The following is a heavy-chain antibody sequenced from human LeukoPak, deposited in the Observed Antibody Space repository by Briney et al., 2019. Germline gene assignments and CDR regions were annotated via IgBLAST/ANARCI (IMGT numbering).Heavy chain of an antibody. Sequence: GGSLRLSCAASGFTFTTYAMIWVRRAPGKGLEGVSAISGSGDATYYADSVKGRFTISRDNSENTVYLQVNSLRADDTAVYYCARLSGTSGTTSRVLHYWGQGALVTVSS. V-gene: IGHV3-23*01. CDR2: ISGSGDAT. D-gene: IGHD1-1*01. CDR1: GFTFTTYA. J-gene: IGHJ4*02. CDR3: ARLSGTSGTTSRVLHY.